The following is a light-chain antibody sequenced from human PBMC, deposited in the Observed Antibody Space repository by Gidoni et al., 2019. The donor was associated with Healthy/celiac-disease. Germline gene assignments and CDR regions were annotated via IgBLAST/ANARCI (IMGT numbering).Light chain of an antibody. V-gene: IGKV2-28*01. CDR1: QSLLHSNGYNY. J-gene: IGKJ5*01. Sequence: DIGMTQSRLSLPVTPGEPASISSRSSQSLLHSNGYNYLDCYLQTPGQSPQLLIYLGSNRASGVPDRFSGSASGTDFTLKISRVAAEDVGVYYCLQALQTPITFGQGTRLEIK. CDR2: LGS. CDR3: LQALQTPIT.